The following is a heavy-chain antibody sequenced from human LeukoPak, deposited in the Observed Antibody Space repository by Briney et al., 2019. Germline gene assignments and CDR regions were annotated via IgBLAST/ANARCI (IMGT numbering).Heavy chain of an antibody. CDR3: ARDRGYYGTRFDP. V-gene: IGHV3-21*01. Sequence: GGSLRLSCAASGFTFSSYSMNWVRQAPGKGLEWVSSISSSSSYIYYADSVKGRFTISRDNAKNSLYLQMNSLRAEDTAVYYCARDRGYYGTRFDPWGQGTLVTVSS. CDR2: ISSSSSYI. D-gene: IGHD3-10*01. CDR1: GFTFSSYS. J-gene: IGHJ5*02.